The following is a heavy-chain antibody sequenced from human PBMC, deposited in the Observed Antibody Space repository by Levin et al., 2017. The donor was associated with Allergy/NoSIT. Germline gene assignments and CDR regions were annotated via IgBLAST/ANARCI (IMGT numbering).Heavy chain of an antibody. Sequence: GESLKISCAASGFTVSSNYMSWVRQAPGKGLEWVSVIYSGGSTYYADSVKGRFTISRDNSKNTLYLQMNSLRAEDTAVYYCAREGSPYSFDIWGQGTMVTVSS. V-gene: IGHV3-53*01. CDR1: GFTVSSNY. CDR3: AREGSPYSFDI. J-gene: IGHJ3*02. CDR2: IYSGGST.